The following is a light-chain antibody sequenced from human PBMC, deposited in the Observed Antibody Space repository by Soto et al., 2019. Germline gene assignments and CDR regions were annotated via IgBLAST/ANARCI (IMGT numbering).Light chain of an antibody. CDR3: QSYDSSLSV. Sequence: QSVLTQPPSASGTPGQRVTISCSGSSSNIGAGYDVHWYQQLPGTAPKLLIYGNSNRPSGVPDRFSGSKSGTSASLAITGLQAEDEADYYCQSYDSSLSVFGGGTKVTVL. CDR1: SSNIGAGYD. J-gene: IGLJ2*01. CDR2: GNS. V-gene: IGLV1-40*01.